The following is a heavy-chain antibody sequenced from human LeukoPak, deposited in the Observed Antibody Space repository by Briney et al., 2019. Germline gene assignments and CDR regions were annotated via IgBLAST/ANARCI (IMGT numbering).Heavy chain of an antibody. CDR1: GFTFSSYW. D-gene: IGHD3-22*01. CDR3: ARGADSNGYTVLDY. Sequence: GGSLRLSCSASGFTFSSYWMHWVRQAPGKGLVWVSDINSDGSNTYYVDSVKGRFTISRDNAKSTLYLQLNSLRAEDTAVYYCARGADSNGYTVLDYWGQGTLVTVSS. J-gene: IGHJ4*02. V-gene: IGHV3-74*01. CDR2: INSDGSNT.